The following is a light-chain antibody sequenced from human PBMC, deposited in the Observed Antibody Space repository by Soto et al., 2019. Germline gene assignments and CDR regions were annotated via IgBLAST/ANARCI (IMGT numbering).Light chain of an antibody. Sequence: IQMTQSPATLSVSPGERATLSCRASQTIYSNVAWYQQRPGQAPRLLIYRASARATGIPARFSGSGSGTDFTLTISSLEPEDFAVYYCQQRSNWPGTFGPGTKVDIK. CDR1: QTIYSN. J-gene: IGKJ3*01. CDR2: RAS. V-gene: IGKV3D-15*01. CDR3: QQRSNWPGT.